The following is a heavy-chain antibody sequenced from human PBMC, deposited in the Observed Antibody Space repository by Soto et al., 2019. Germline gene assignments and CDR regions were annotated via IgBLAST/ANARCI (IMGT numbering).Heavy chain of an antibody. CDR3: ATWRSSHWFDY. D-gene: IGHD2-2*01. V-gene: IGHV5-51*01. Sequence: LKISFKGSGXSFSTYSIGWVRQVPGKGLEWIANIFSSDSNAGYSPSFQGQVTISVDKSISTTYLQWSSLKASDTAIYYCATWRSSHWFDYWGKGTLVSVSS. CDR2: IFSSDSNA. J-gene: IGHJ4*02. CDR1: GXSFSTYS.